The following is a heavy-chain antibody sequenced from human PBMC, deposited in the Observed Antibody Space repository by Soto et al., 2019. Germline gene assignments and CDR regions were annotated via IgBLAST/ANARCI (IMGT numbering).Heavy chain of an antibody. CDR2: INHSGST. J-gene: IGHJ6*02. CDR1: GGSFSGYY. Sequence: PSETLSLTCAVYGGSFSGYYWSWIRQPPGKGLEWIGEINHSGSTNYNPSLKSRVTISVDTSKNQFSLKLSSVTAADTAVYYCATRSFYYYYGMDVGGQGTTVTVSS. CDR3: ATRSFYYYYGMDV. V-gene: IGHV4-34*01.